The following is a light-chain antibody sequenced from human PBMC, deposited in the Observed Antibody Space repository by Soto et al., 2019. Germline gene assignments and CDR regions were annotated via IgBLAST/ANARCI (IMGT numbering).Light chain of an antibody. V-gene: IGLV2-14*03. CDR2: DVS. CDR3: SSYTSSSTLV. Sequence: QSVLTQPASVSGSPGQSITISCTGTSSDVGGYNYVSWYQHHPGKAPKLMIYDVSNRPSGVSNRFSGSKPGNTASLTISGLQAEDEADYYCSSYTSSSTLVFGGGTKVTVL. CDR1: SSDVGGYNY. J-gene: IGLJ2*01.